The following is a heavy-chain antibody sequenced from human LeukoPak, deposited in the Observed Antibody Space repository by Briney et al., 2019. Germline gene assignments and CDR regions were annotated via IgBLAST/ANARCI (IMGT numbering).Heavy chain of an antibody. Sequence: PSETLSLTCAVSGYSISSGYYWGWIRQPPGKGLEWIGSIYHSGSTYYNPSLKSRVTISVDTSKNQFSLKLSSVTAADTAVYYCARCITMVRGVIIIDWFDPWGRGTLVTVSS. CDR3: ARCITMVRGVIIIDWFDP. J-gene: IGHJ5*02. CDR2: IYHSGST. V-gene: IGHV4-38-2*01. CDR1: GYSISSGYY. D-gene: IGHD3-10*01.